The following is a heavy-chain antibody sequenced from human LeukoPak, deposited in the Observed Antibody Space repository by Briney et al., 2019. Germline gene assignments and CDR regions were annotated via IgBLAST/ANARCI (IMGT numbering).Heavy chain of an antibody. J-gene: IGHJ4*02. Sequence: GGSLRLSCSASGFIFSTYSMNWVRQAPGKGLEWLSYISSARSTTYYADSVKGRFTISRDNAKSSLYLQMSSLRDEDTAVYYCARVSTDWSSDYWGQGTLVTVSS. CDR1: GFIFSTYS. CDR3: ARVSTDWSSDY. V-gene: IGHV3-48*02. D-gene: IGHD6-19*01. CDR2: ISSARSTT.